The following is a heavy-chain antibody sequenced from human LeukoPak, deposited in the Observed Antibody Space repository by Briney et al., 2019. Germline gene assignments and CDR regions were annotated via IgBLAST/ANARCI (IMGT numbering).Heavy chain of an antibody. V-gene: IGHV4-59*01. D-gene: IGHD4-17*01. Sequence: PSETLSLTCTVSGGSISSYYWSWIRQTPRKGLEWIGYVTYSGSTKYTLSLKGRLTMSVDTSRNQFSLKLTSVTAADTAVYYCARDRGFGDYGIDFWGQGTLVTVSS. CDR2: VTYSGST. CDR1: GGSISSYY. CDR3: ARDRGFGDYGIDF. J-gene: IGHJ4*02.